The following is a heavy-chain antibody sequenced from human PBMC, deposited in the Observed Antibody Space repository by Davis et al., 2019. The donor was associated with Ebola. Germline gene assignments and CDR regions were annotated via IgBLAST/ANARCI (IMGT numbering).Heavy chain of an antibody. J-gene: IGHJ6*02. Sequence: GGSLRLSCAASGFTFSSYGMHRVRQAPGKGLEWVADIWYDGSNKYYADSVKGRFTISRDNSKNTLYLQMNSLTAEDTAVYYYARGSLYYDFWSGYPKVYYYGMDVWGQGTTVTVSS. CDR1: GFTFSSYG. CDR3: ARGSLYYDFWSGYPKVYYYGMDV. V-gene: IGHV3-33*01. CDR2: IWYDGSNK. D-gene: IGHD3-3*01.